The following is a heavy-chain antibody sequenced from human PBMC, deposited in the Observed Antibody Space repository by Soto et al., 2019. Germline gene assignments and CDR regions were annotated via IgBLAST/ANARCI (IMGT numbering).Heavy chain of an antibody. V-gene: IGHV3-23*01. D-gene: IGHD3-10*01. CDR2: ISGSGGST. Sequence: GGSLRLSCAASGFTFSSYAMSWVRQAPGEGLEWVSAISGSGGSTYYADSVKGRFTISRDNSKNTLYLQMNSLRAEDTAVYYCAKDYYGSGSYYNVGYFDYWGQGTLVTVSS. CDR1: GFTFSSYA. CDR3: AKDYYGSGSYYNVGYFDY. J-gene: IGHJ4*02.